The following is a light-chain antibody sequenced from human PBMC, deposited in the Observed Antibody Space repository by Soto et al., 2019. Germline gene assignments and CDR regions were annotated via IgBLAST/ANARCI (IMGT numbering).Light chain of an antibody. Sequence: QSALTQPRSVSGSPGQSVTISCTGTYSDIGSYNDVSWYQHHPAKAPRLMIFAVSQRPSGVPDRFSGSKSGNTASLTISGLQTEDEADYYCCSYARTYRLMIFGEGTKLTVL. CDR2: AVS. CDR1: YSDIGSYND. CDR3: CSYARTYRLMI. J-gene: IGLJ2*01. V-gene: IGLV2-11*01.